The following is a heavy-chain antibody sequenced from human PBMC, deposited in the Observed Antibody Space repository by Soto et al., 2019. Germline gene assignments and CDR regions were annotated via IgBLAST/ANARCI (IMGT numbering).Heavy chain of an antibody. J-gene: IGHJ5*02. CDR3: ARDGYGDYLPVGSECDP. D-gene: IGHD4-17*01. V-gene: IGHV3-48*02. Sequence: EVQLVESGGGLVQPGGSLRLSCAASGFTFSSYSMNWVRQAPGKGLEWVSYISSSSSTIYYADSVKGRFTISNDNAKNSPDLQMNSLGDEDGAVYYCARDGYGDYLPVGSECDPWGQGTLVTVSS. CDR2: ISSSSSTI. CDR1: GFTFSSYS.